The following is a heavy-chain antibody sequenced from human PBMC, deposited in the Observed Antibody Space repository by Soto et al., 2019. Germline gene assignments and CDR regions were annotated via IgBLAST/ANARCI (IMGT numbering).Heavy chain of an antibody. J-gene: IGHJ4*02. CDR1: GYTFTSTW. V-gene: IGHV1-8*01. Sequence: ASVKVSCKASGYTFTSTWMHWVRQATGQGLEWMGWMNPNSGSTVYAQKFQGRVTMTRNTSISTAYMELSSLRSEDTAVYYCAREKSSWYDYWGQGTLVTVSS. D-gene: IGHD6-13*01. CDR2: MNPNSGST. CDR3: AREKSSWYDY.